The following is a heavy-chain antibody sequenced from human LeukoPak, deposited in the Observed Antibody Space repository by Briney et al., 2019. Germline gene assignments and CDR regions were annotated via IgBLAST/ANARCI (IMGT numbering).Heavy chain of an antibody. J-gene: IGHJ5*02. CDR3: ARAGWGDDSWSGPTINWVDR. D-gene: IGHD3-3*01. CDR2: IYDGRDT. Sequence: SETLSLTCAVYGGSFSGYSWSWIRQPPGKGLEWIGYIYDGRDTNYNPSLKSRVTISADTSNNQFSVQLRSVSAADTAVYYCARAGWGDDSWSGPTINWVDRWGQGTLSTGSS. V-gene: IGHV4-59*01. CDR1: GGSFSGYS.